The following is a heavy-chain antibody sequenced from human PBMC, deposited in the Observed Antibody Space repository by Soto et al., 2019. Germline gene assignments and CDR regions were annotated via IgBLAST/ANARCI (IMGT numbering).Heavy chain of an antibody. CDR1: GYTFTSYY. J-gene: IGHJ4*02. Sequence: QVQLVQSGAEVKKPGASVKVSCKASGYTFTSYYMHWVRQAPGQGLEWMGIISPSGDSTSFAQKLQGRVTMTRHTSTSTVYMELSSLRSEDTAVSYCAREVSVGVGATDYWGQGTLVTVSS. V-gene: IGHV1-46*04. CDR3: AREVSVGVGATDY. CDR2: ISPSGDST. D-gene: IGHD1-26*01.